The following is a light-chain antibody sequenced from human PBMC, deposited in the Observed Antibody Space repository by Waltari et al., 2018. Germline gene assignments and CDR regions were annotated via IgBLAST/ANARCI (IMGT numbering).Light chain of an antibody. CDR1: SSDVGAYNY. CDR3: CSRTGRDSVI. V-gene: IGLV2-11*01. CDR2: EVK. J-gene: IGLJ2*01. Sequence: QSALTQPRSVSGSPGQSVTISCTGTSSDVGAYNYVTWYHQPPGKAPKLIINEVKKWPSGVPDRFSGSKSGNTASLTISGLQAEDEADYYCCSRTGRDSVIFGGGTKVTVL.